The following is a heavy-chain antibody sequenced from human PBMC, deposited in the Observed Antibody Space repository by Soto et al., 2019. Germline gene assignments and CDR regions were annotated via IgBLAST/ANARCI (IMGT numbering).Heavy chain of an antibody. CDR1: GGSISSYY. D-gene: IGHD3-22*01. J-gene: IGHJ4*02. Sequence: SETLSLTCTVSGGSISSYYWSWIRQPPGKGLEWIGYIYYSGSTYYNPSLKSRVTISVDTSKNQFSLKLSSVTAADTAVYYCARWLGYRPHFDYWGQGTLVTVSS. CDR3: ARWLGYRPHFDY. V-gene: IGHV4-59*08. CDR2: IYYSGST.